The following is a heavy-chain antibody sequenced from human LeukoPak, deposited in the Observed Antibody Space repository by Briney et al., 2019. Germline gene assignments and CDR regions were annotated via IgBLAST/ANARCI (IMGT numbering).Heavy chain of an antibody. V-gene: IGHV3-23*01. CDR1: GFTFSSYA. D-gene: IGHD6-19*01. J-gene: IGHJ4*02. Sequence: PGGSLRLSCAASGFTFSSYAMSWVRQAPGKGLEWVSAISGSGGSTYYADSVKGRFTISRDNSKNTLYLQMNSLRAEDTAVYYCAAQQWLVSTVDYWGQGTVVTVSS. CDR2: ISGSGGST. CDR3: AAQQWLVSTVDY.